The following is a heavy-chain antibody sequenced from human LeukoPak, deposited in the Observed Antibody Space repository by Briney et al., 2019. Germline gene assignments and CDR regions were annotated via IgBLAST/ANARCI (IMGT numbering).Heavy chain of an antibody. CDR2: ISYDGRNK. Sequence: GRPLRLSCAAPGFTFSTSGMHWFRQAPGKGLDWVAVISYDGRNKYYADSLKGRFTISRDNSKNALYLRMHSLGAEDTAVYYCAKSNLFWEWLVWFVPWREGTGVSV. D-gene: IGHD3-3*01. V-gene: IGHV3-30*18. CDR1: GFTFSTSG. CDR3: AKSNLFWEWLVWFVP. J-gene: IGHJ5*02.